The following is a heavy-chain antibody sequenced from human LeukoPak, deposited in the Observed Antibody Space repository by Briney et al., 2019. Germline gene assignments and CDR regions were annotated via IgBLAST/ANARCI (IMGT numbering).Heavy chain of an antibody. J-gene: IGHJ4*02. Sequence: PGGSLRLSCAASGFTFSSYAMHWVRQAPGKGLEYVSAISSNGGSTYYANSVKGRFTISRDNSKNTLYLQMGSLRAEDMAVYYCAREGGSYYLYFDYWGQGTLVTVSS. CDR1: GFTFSSYA. CDR2: ISSNGGST. V-gene: IGHV3-64*01. D-gene: IGHD1-26*01. CDR3: AREGGSYYLYFDY.